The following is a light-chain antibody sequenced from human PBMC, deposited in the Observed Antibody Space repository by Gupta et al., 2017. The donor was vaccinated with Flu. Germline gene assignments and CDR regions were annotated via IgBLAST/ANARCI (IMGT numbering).Light chain of an antibody. V-gene: IGLV1-44*01. Sequence: QPVLPQPPSPPGTPRQRATISCSGSRSNIGSNTVNWYQQFLGTAPKLLIYSNNQRHSGVPDRFSGSKSGTSASLAISGLQTEDEADYYCAAWDNNLNGPVFGGGTKLTV. CDR2: SNN. J-gene: IGLJ2*01. CDR3: AAWDNNLNGPV. CDR1: RSNIGSNT.